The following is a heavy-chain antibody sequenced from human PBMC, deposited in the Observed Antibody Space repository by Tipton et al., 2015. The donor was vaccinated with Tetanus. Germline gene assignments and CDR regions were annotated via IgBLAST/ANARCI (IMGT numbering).Heavy chain of an antibody. CDR1: GGSFSGYY. Sequence: TLSLTCAVYGGSFSGYYWSWIRQPPGKGLEWIGEINHSGSTNYNPSLKSRVTISVDTSKNQFSLKLSSVTAADTAVYYCARGLLVGATAYYFDYWGQGTLVTVSS. CDR3: ARGLLVGATAYYFDY. D-gene: IGHD1-26*01. CDR2: INHSGST. V-gene: IGHV4-34*01. J-gene: IGHJ4*02.